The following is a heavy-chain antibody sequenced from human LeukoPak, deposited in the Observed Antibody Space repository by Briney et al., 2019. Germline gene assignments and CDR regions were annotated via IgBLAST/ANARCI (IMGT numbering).Heavy chain of an antibody. CDR1: GFTFSSYE. D-gene: IGHD3-10*01. J-gene: IGHJ4*02. CDR3: AREERLNGVLTMVRGVITVFDY. V-gene: IGHV3-48*03. CDR2: ISSSGSTI. Sequence: GGSLRLSCAASGFTFSSYEMNWVRQAPGKGLEWVSYISSSGSTIYYADSVEGRFTISRDNAKNSLYLQMNSLRAEDTAVYYCAREERLNGVLTMVRGVITVFDYWGQGTLVTVSS.